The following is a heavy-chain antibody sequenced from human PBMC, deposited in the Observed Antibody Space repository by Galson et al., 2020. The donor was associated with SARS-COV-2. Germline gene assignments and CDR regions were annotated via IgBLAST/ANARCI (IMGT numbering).Heavy chain of an antibody. CDR3: ARVVLRSWAVED. CDR1: GFTFSTYG. J-gene: IGHJ1*01. V-gene: IGHV3-33*01. CDR2: ICYDGTNK. Sequence: GESLKISCAASGFTFSTYGMHWVRQAPGKGLEWVAAICYDGTNKYYADSVKGRFTISRDNSKNTLYLQMNSLRAEDTAVYYCARVVLRSWAVEDWGQGSLVTVSS. D-gene: IGHD1-26*01.